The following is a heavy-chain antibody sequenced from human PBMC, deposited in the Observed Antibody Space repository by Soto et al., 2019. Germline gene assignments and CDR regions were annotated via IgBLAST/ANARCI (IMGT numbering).Heavy chain of an antibody. Sequence: QVQLVQSGAEVKEPGASVKVSCKASGYTFTNYYIHWVRQAPGQGLEWMGIINPNGGSTNYAQNFHGRVTMTRDTSTSKVAMDLTSLRSEDTGVYYCGRGLLAGDVWGKGTTVTVSS. CDR3: GRGLLAGDV. CDR1: GYTFTNYY. CDR2: INPNGGST. J-gene: IGHJ6*04. V-gene: IGHV1-46*03.